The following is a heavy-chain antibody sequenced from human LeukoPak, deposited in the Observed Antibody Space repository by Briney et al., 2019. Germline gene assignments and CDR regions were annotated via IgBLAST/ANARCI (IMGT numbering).Heavy chain of an antibody. CDR2: ISSSGSTI. J-gene: IGHJ4*02. V-gene: IGHV3-11*01. D-gene: IGHD6-25*01. Sequence: PGRSLRLSCAASGFTFSSYWMSWIRQAPGKGLEWVSYISSSGSTIYYADSVKGRFTISRDNAKNSLYLQMNSLRAEDTAVYYCASPQRRVDYWGQGTLVTVSS. CDR1: GFTFSSYW. CDR3: ASPQRRVDY.